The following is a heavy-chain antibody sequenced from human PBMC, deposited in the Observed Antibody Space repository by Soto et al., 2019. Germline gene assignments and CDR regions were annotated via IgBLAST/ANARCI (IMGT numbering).Heavy chain of an antibody. CDR2: ISSTSSTI. D-gene: IGHD6-13*01. J-gene: IGHJ4*02. Sequence: PGVSLRLSCAASGFTFSFYSMNWVRQAPGKGLEWVSYISSTSSTIYYADSVKGRFTISRDNAKTSLYLQMNSLRAEDTAAYYCARVPIAADEHFDYWGQGALVTVSS. CDR3: ARVPIAADEHFDY. CDR1: GFTFSFYS. V-gene: IGHV3-48*01.